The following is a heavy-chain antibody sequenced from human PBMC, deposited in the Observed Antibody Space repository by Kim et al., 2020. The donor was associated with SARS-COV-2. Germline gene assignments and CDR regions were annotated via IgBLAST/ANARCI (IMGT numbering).Heavy chain of an antibody. D-gene: IGHD2-21*01. Sequence: ASVKVSCKASGYTFTSYGISWVRQAPGQGLEWMGWISAYNGNTNYAQKLQGRVTMTTDTSTSTAYMELRSLRSDDTAVYYCASSPGGNLGTSYFDYWGQGTLVTVSS. J-gene: IGHJ4*02. CDR1: GYTFTSYG. CDR3: ASSPGGNLGTSYFDY. V-gene: IGHV1-18*04. CDR2: ISAYNGNT.